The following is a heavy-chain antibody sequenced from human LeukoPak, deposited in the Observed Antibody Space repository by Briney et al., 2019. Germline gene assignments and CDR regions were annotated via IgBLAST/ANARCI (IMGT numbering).Heavy chain of an antibody. CDR3: TRVTTVTTPVGLYVFDF. J-gene: IGHJ3*01. CDR2: XXXXXXGGTT. Sequence: GGSLRLSCTASGFTFGXXXXXXXRQXXXXXXXXXXXXXXXXXGGTTEYAASVKGRFXISRDDSNSIAYLQMNSLKTEDTAVYYCTRVTTVTTPVGLYVFDFWGQGTMVTVSS. CDR1: GFTFGXXX. D-gene: IGHD4-17*01. V-gene: IGHV3-49*03.